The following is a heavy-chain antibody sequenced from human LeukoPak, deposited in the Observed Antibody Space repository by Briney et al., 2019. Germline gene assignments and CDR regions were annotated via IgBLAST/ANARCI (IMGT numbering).Heavy chain of an antibody. CDR1: GFTFSSYE. Sequence: GGSLRLSCAASGFTFSSYEMNWVRQAPGKGLEWVSYISSSGSTIYYADSVKGRFTISRDNAKNSLYPQMNSLRAEDTAVYYCARDVSSSWYFNYGMDAWGQGTTVTVSS. D-gene: IGHD6-13*01. CDR2: ISSSGSTI. CDR3: ARDVSSSWYFNYGMDA. J-gene: IGHJ6*02. V-gene: IGHV3-48*03.